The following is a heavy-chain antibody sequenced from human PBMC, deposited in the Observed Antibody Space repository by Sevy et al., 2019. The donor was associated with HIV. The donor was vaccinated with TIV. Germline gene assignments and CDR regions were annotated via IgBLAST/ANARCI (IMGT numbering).Heavy chain of an antibody. D-gene: IGHD2-2*01. CDR2: INPNSGGT. J-gene: IGHJ6*02. V-gene: IGHV1-2*02. Sequence: ASVKVSCKASGYTFTGYYMHWVRQAPGQGLEWMGWINPNSGGTNYAQKVQGRVTMTRDTSISTAYMELSRLRSDDMAVYYCARVPAAARHGMDVWGQGTTVTVSS. CDR1: GYTFTGYY. CDR3: ARVPAAARHGMDV.